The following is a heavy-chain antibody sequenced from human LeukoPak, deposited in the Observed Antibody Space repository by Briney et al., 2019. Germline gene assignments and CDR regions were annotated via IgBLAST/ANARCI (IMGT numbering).Heavy chain of an antibody. Sequence: PAETLSLTCTVSGGSISSSSYYWGWIRQPPGQGLEWIGSIYYSGSTYYNPSLKSRVTISVDTSKNQFSLKLSSVTAADTAVYYCARHVLLWFGELPYYFDYWGQGTLVTVSS. CDR2: IYYSGST. CDR3: ARHVLLWFGELPYYFDY. V-gene: IGHV4-39*01. D-gene: IGHD3-10*01. J-gene: IGHJ4*02. CDR1: GGSISSSSYY.